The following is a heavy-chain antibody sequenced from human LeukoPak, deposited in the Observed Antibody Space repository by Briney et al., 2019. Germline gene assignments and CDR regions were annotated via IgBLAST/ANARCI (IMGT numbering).Heavy chain of an antibody. Sequence: PSETLSLTCTVSGYSISSGYYWGWIRQPPGKGLEWIGEIYHSGSTNYNPSLKSRVTISVDKSKNQFSLKLSSVTAADTAVYYCAQLYYDILTGYEYFQHWGQGTLVTVSS. V-gene: IGHV4-38-2*02. CDR2: IYHSGST. J-gene: IGHJ1*01. CDR1: GYSISSGYY. D-gene: IGHD3-9*01. CDR3: AQLYYDILTGYEYFQH.